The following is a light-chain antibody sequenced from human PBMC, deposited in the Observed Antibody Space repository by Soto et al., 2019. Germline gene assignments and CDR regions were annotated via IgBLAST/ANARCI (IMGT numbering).Light chain of an antibody. CDR3: QQYGSSP. V-gene: IGKV3-20*01. CDR2: GAS. J-gene: IGKJ5*01. CDR1: QSVSSSY. Sequence: EIVLTQSPGTLSLSPGERATLSCRASQSVSSSYLAWYQQKPGQAPRLLIYGASSRATGIPDRLSGSGSGTDFTLTISRLEPEEFAVYYCQQYGSSPFGQGTRLEIK.